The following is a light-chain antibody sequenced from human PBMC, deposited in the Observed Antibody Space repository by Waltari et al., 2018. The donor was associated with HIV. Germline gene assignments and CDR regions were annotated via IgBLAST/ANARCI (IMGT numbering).Light chain of an antibody. V-gene: IGLV2-14*01. Sequence: QSALTQPASVSGTPGQSLTISCTGTSSDVGRYNYVSWYQQRPGKAPKLMIYEVTNRPSGVSDRFSGSKSGNTASLTISGLQAEDEADYYCQSYDRSLSAWVFGGGTRLNVL. J-gene: IGLJ3*02. CDR2: EVT. CDR3: QSYDRSLSAWV. CDR1: SSDVGRYNY.